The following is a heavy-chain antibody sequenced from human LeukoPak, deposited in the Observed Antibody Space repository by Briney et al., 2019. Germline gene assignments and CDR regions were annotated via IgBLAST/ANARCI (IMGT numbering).Heavy chain of an antibody. CDR1: GGSISSSSYY. CDR3: ARIRSSGWGPNFDY. CDR2: IHYSGST. D-gene: IGHD6-19*01. Sequence: SETLSLTCTVSGGSISSSSYYWAWIRQPPGKGLEWIGSIHYSGSTYYNPSLQSRVTISIDSSKNQFSLKLRFVTAADTAVYYCARIRSSGWGPNFDYWGQGTLVTVSS. J-gene: IGHJ4*02. V-gene: IGHV4-39*07.